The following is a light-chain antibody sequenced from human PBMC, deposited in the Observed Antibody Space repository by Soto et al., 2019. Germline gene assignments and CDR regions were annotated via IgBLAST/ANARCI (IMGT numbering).Light chain of an antibody. CDR1: QSIVSN. CDR3: QQYDKWPYT. J-gene: IGKJ2*01. CDR2: GAF. Sequence: EIVLTQSPATLSVSPGERATLSCRTSQSIVSNLAWYQQKPGQAPRLLIYGAFIRAPGFPVRFRGTGSGSEFTLTISSLQSEDGATYYCQQYDKWPYTFGQGTKLEIK. V-gene: IGKV3-15*01.